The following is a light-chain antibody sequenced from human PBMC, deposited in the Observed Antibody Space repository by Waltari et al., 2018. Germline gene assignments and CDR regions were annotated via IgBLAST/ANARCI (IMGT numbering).Light chain of an antibody. CDR2: KDT. CDR3: QSTDRSVF. V-gene: IGLV3-25*03. Sequence: SSELTQPPSVTVSPGQTAKITCSGDALATQYGYWYQQKPGQAPVLPIYKDTERPSGIPERFSGSSSGTTVTLTVSGVQAEDEADYYCQSTDRSVFFGGGTKLTVL. J-gene: IGLJ2*01. CDR1: ALATQY.